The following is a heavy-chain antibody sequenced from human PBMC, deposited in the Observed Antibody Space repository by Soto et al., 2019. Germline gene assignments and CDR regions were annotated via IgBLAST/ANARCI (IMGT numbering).Heavy chain of an antibody. J-gene: IGHJ4*02. Sequence: HVQLVQSGDEVKKPGSSVKVSCKASGGTFSSYAISWVRQAPGQGVEWMGGIIPIFGTANYAEKFQGRVTITADESTSTAYMELSRVRSEDTAVYYCASGAYDFWSADHHPPGFWGQGALVTVSS. CDR1: GGTFSSYA. D-gene: IGHD3-3*01. CDR2: IIPIFGTA. CDR3: ASGAYDFWSADHHPPGF. V-gene: IGHV1-69*01.